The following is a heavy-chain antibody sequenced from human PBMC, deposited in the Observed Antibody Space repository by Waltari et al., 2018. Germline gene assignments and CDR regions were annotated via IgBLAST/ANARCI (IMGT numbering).Heavy chain of an antibody. V-gene: IGHV3-48*03. CDR3: ARERSYVFWSGLTYYFDY. D-gene: IGHD3-3*01. J-gene: IGHJ4*02. Sequence: EVQLVESGGGLVQPGGSLRLSCAASGFTFSSYEMNWVRQAPGKGLVWVSYISSSGSTIYYADSVKGRFTISRDNAKNSLYLQVNSLRAEDTAVYYCARERSYVFWSGLTYYFDYWGQGTLVTVSS. CDR1: GFTFSSYE. CDR2: ISSSGSTI.